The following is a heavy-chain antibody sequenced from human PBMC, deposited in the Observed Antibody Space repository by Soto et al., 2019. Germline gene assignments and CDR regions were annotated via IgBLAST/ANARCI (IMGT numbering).Heavy chain of an antibody. Sequence: QVQLVQSGAEVKKPGASVKVSCKVSGYTLTELSMHWVRQAPGKGLEWMGGFDPEDGETIYAQKFQGRVTMTEDTSTDTAYMELSSLRSEDTAVYYCATFSFYDFWSGYDARAEYFQHWGQGTLVTVSS. CDR2: FDPEDGET. CDR1: GYTLTELS. V-gene: IGHV1-24*01. CDR3: ATFSFYDFWSGYDARAEYFQH. D-gene: IGHD3-3*01. J-gene: IGHJ1*01.